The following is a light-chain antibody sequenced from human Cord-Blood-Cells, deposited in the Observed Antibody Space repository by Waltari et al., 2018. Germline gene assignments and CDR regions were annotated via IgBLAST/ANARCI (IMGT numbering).Light chain of an antibody. CDR1: RSDVGGYNH. V-gene: IGLV2-14*01. CDR3: SSYTSSSTLGV. Sequence: QSALTQPASVSGSPGQSITIPCTGTRSDVGGYNHVSWYQQHPGKAPKLMIYEVSNRPSGVSNRFSGSKSGNTASLTISGLQAEDEADYYCSSYTSSSTLGVFGGGTKLTVL. J-gene: IGLJ2*01. CDR2: EVS.